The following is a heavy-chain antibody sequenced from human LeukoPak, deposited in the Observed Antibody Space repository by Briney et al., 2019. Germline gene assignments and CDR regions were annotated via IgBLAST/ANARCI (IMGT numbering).Heavy chain of an antibody. CDR1: GYTLTELS. CDR2: FDPEDGET. CDR3: ATKAAGPDAFDI. Sequence: GASVKVSCKVSGYTLTELSMHWVRQAPGKGLEWMGGFDPEDGETIYAQKFQGRVTMTEDTSTDTAYMELSSLRSEDTAVYYCATKAAGPDAFDIWGQGTMVTVSS. D-gene: IGHD6-25*01. J-gene: IGHJ3*02. V-gene: IGHV1-24*01.